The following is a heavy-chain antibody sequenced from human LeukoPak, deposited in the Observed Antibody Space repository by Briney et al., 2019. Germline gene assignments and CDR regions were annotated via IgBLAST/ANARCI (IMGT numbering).Heavy chain of an antibody. CDR1: GYTFTSYG. CDR3: AREIATTVTTGDADAFDI. V-gene: IGHV1-18*01. D-gene: IGHD4-17*01. J-gene: IGHJ3*02. CDR2: ISAYNGNT. Sequence: ASVKVSCKASGYTFTSYGISWVRQAPGQGLEWMGWISAYNGNTNYAQKLQGRVTMTTDTSTSTAYMELRSLRSDDTAVYYCAREIATTVTTGDADAFDIWGQGTMVTVSS.